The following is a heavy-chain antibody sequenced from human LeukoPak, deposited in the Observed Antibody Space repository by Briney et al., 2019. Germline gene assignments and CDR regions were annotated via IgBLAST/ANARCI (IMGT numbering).Heavy chain of an antibody. CDR3: ARWRGYSSGWSGPFDD. V-gene: IGHV1-2*02. D-gene: IGHD6-19*01. Sequence: GASVKVSFKASGYTFTGHYMHWVRQAPGQGLEWMGWIDPNSGGTNYAQKFQGRVTMTRDTSISTGYMELSRLTSDDTAAYYCARWRGYSSGWSGPFDDWGQGTLVTVSS. J-gene: IGHJ4*02. CDR2: IDPNSGGT. CDR1: GYTFTGHY.